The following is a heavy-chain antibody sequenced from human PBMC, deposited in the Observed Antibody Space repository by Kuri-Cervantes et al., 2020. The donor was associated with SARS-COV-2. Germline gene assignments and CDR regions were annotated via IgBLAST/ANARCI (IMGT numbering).Heavy chain of an antibody. CDR3: ASRRITMVRGVIVIPDYFDY. J-gene: IGHJ4*02. Sequence: KVSCKGSRYSFTSYWIGWVRQMPGKGLEWMGLIYPGDSDTRYSPSFQGQVTISADKSISTAYLQWSSLKASDTAMYYCASRRITMVRGVIVIPDYFDYWGQGTLVTVSS. V-gene: IGHV5-51*01. D-gene: IGHD3-10*01. CDR1: RYSFTSYW. CDR2: IYPGDSDT.